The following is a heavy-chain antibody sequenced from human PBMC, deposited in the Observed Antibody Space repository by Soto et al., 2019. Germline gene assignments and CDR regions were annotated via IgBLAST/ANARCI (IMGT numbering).Heavy chain of an antibody. CDR3: ARVVIYCSGGSCYYYGMDV. J-gene: IGHJ6*02. D-gene: IGHD2-15*01. Sequence: QVQLVQSGAEVKKPGASVKVSCKASGYTFTNYDINWVRQATGQGLEWMGWMNPNNGNTGYAQKFQGRVTMTRNTSISTAYMELSSLISEDTAVYYCARVVIYCSGGSCYYYGMDVWVQGTTVTVSS. CDR1: GYTFTNYD. CDR2: MNPNNGNT. V-gene: IGHV1-8*01.